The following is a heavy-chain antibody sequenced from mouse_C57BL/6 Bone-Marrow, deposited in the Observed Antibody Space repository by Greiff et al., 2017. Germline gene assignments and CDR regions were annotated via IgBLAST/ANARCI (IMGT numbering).Heavy chain of an antibody. CDR2: IHPNSGST. J-gene: IGHJ1*03. CDR3: ARGPYFRWYFDV. D-gene: IGHD2-10*01. Sequence: QVQLQQPGAELVKPGASVKLSCKASGYTFTSSWMHWVKQRPGQGLEWIGMIHPNSGSTNYNEKFKSKAPLTVDKSSSTAYMQLSSLTSEDSAVDYCARGPYFRWYFDVWGTGTTVTVSS. CDR1: GYTFTSSW. V-gene: IGHV1-64*01.